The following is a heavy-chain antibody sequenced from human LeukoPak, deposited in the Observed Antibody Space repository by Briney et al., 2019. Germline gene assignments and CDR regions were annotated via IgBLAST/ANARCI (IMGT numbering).Heavy chain of an antibody. CDR3: ARISRGGSQYYYSMDV. Sequence: PSETLSLTCTVSGGSISSHYWSWIRQPPGKGLEWIGYIYYSGSTNYNPSLKSRVTISVDTSKNQFSLKLSSVTAADTAVYYCARISRGGSQYYYSMDVWGKGTTVTVSS. CDR1: GGSISSHY. D-gene: IGHD2-15*01. V-gene: IGHV4-59*11. CDR2: IYYSGST. J-gene: IGHJ6*03.